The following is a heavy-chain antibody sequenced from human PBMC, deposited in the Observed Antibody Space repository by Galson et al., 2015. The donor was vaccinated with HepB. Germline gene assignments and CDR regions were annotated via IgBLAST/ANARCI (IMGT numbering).Heavy chain of an antibody. CDR1: GYTFTNYY. Sequence: SVKVSCKASGYTFTNYYMHWVRQAPGQGLEWMGIINPSGGSTSYAQKFQGRVTMTRDTSTSTVYMELSSLRSEDTAVYYCARDVVPGIAAAGTYGGFDYWGQGTLVTVSS. V-gene: IGHV1-46*03. D-gene: IGHD6-13*01. CDR2: INPSGGST. J-gene: IGHJ4*02. CDR3: ARDVVPGIAAAGTYGGFDY.